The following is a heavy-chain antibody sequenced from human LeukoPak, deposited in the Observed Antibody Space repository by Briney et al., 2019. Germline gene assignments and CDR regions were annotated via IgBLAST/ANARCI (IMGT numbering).Heavy chain of an antibody. CDR3: ARGRGFSSVFDY. D-gene: IGHD2-15*01. CDR1: GFTFSSYA. CDR2: ISGSGNRT. Sequence: GGSLRLSCAASGFTFSSYAMSWVRQAPGKGLEWVSSISGSGNRTYYADSVKGRFTISRDNSKNTLFLQMNNLRAEDTAPYYCARGRGFSSVFDYWGRGTLVTVSS. V-gene: IGHV3-23*01. J-gene: IGHJ4*02.